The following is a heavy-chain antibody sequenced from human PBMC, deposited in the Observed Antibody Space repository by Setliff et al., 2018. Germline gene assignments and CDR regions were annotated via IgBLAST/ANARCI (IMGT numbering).Heavy chain of an antibody. CDR3: ARGRNVAARLLDS. D-gene: IGHD6-6*01. J-gene: IGHJ4*02. Sequence: SETLSLTCAAHGGSFSDYYWTWIRQPPWKGLEWIGEINHSGSTKYSPSLESRVTMSVDPSKNQFSLKVTSVTAADTAVYSCARGRNVAARLLDSWGRGTLVAVS. V-gene: IGHV4-34*01. CDR2: INHSGST. CDR1: GGSFSDYY.